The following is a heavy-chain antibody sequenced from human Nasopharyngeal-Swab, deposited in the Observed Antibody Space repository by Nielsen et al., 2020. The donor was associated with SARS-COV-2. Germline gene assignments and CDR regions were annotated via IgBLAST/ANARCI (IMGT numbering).Heavy chain of an antibody. CDR3: ARLGIAAAAGTFDI. Sequence: GESLKISCKGSGYSFTSYWIGWVRQIPGKGLEWMGIIYRGDSDTRYSPSFQGQVTISADKSISTAYLQWSSLKASDTAMYFCARLGIAAAAGTFDIWGQGTMVTVSS. J-gene: IGHJ3*02. V-gene: IGHV5-51*01. CDR2: IYRGDSDT. D-gene: IGHD6-13*01. CDR1: GYSFTSYW.